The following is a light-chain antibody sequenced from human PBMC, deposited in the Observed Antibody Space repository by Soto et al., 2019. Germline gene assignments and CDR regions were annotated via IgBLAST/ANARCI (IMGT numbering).Light chain of an antibody. J-gene: IGLJ1*01. V-gene: IGLV2-14*01. CDR3: SSYTRSSFYV. CDR2: DVS. CDR1: SSDVGGYNY. Sequence: QSVRTQPASVSGSPGQSITISWTGTSSDVGGYNYVSWYQQHPGKAPKLMIYDVSNRPSGVSNRFSGSKSGNTASLTISGLQAEDEADYYCSSYTRSSFYVFGTGTKVTVL.